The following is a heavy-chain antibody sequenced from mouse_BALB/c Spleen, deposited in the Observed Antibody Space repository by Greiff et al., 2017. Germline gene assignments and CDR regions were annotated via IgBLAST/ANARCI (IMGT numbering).Heavy chain of an antibody. CDR2: INPSTGYT. CDR1: GYTFTSYW. V-gene: IGHV1-7*01. Sequence: QVQLQQSGAELAKPGASVKMSCKASGYTFTSYWMHWVKQRPGQGLEWIGYINPSTGYTEYNQKFKDKATLTADKSSSTAYMQLSSLTSEDSAVYYCARFETGTDFDYWGQGTTLTVSS. D-gene: IGHD4-1*01. CDR3: ARFETGTDFDY. J-gene: IGHJ2*01.